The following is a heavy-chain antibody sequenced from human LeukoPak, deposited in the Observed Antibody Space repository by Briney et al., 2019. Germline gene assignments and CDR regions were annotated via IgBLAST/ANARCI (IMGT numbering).Heavy chain of an antibody. V-gene: IGHV3-23*01. D-gene: IGHD6-13*01. CDR3: AKYDSSSWYYFDY. Sequence: GGSLRLSCAASGFTFSSYAMSWVRQAPGEGLEWVSAISGSGGSTYYADSVKGRFTISRDNSKNTLYLQMNSLRAEDTAVYYCAKYDSSSWYYFDYWGQGTLVTGSS. J-gene: IGHJ4*02. CDR2: ISGSGGST. CDR1: GFTFSSYA.